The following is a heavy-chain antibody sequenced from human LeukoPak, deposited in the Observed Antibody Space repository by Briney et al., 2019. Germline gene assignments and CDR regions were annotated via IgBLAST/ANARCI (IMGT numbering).Heavy chain of an antibody. CDR1: GFTFSSYS. D-gene: IGHD7-27*01. CDR3: ARDLTGDAYFDY. J-gene: IGHJ4*02. Sequence: PGGSLRLSCAASGFTFSSYSMNWVRQAPGKGLEWVSIIDSGGSTYYADSVKGRFAISRDNSKNTLYLQMNSLRAEDTAVFYCARDLTGDAYFDYWGQGTLVTVSS. CDR2: IDSGGST. V-gene: IGHV3-66*01.